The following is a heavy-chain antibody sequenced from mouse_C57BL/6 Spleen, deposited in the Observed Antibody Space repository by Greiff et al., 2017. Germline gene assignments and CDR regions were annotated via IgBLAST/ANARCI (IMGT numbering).Heavy chain of an antibody. J-gene: IGHJ1*03. D-gene: IGHD1-1*01. CDR2: IDPENGDT. CDR3: TTPSTVVAHYWYFDV. CDR1: GFNIKDDY. V-gene: IGHV14-4*01. Sequence: EVQLQQSGAELVRPGASVTLSCTASGFNIKDDYMHWVKQRPEQGLEWIGWIDPENGDTEYASKFQGKATITADTSSNTAYLQLSSLTSEDTAVYYCTTPSTVVAHYWYFDVWGTGTTVTVSS.